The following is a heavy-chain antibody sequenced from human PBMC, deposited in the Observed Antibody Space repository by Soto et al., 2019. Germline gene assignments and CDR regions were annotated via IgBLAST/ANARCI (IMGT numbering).Heavy chain of an antibody. V-gene: IGHV4-39*01. CDR1: GGSISSSSYY. D-gene: IGHD5-18*01. CDR3: ARRGYSYGFVWVDP. Sequence: SETLSLTCTVSGGSISSSSYYWGWIRQPPGKGLEWIGSIYYSGSTYYNPSLKSRVTISVDTSKNQFSLKLSSVTAADTAVYYCARRGYSYGFVWVDPWGQGTLVTVS. CDR2: IYYSGST. J-gene: IGHJ5*02.